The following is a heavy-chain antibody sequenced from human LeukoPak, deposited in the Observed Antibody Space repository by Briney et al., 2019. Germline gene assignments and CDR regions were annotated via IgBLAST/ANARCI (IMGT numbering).Heavy chain of an antibody. CDR1: GYTFTSYD. V-gene: IGHV1-46*01. CDR2: INPSGGST. CDR3: AREGIAVAGTPIDY. Sequence: ASVKVSCKASGYTFTSYDISWVRQAPGQGLEWMGIINPSGGSTSYAQKFQGRVTMTRDTSMSTVYMELSSLRSEDTAVYYCAREGIAVAGTPIDYWGQGTLVTVSS. D-gene: IGHD6-19*01. J-gene: IGHJ4*02.